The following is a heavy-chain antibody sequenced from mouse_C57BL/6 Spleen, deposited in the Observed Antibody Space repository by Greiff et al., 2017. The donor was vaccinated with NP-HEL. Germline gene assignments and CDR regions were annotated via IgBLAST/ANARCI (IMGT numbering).Heavy chain of an antibody. D-gene: IGHD1-1*01. V-gene: IGHV1-52*01. J-gene: IGHJ3*01. Sequence: VQLQQPGAELVRPGSSVKLSCKASGYTFTSYWMHWVKQRPIQGLEWIGNIDPSDSETHYNQKFKDKATLTVDKSSSTAYMQLSSLTSEDSAVYYCARWDYGSSAYWGQGTLVTVSA. CDR3: ARWDYGSSAY. CDR1: GYTFTSYW. CDR2: IDPSDSET.